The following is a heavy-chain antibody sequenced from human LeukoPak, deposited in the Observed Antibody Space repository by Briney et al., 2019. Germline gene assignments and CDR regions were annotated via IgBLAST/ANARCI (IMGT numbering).Heavy chain of an antibody. CDR2: ISSSGSTI. V-gene: IGHV3-48*03. CDR1: GFTFHRYE. J-gene: IGHJ6*04. D-gene: IGHD3-10*02. CDR3: AELGITMIGGV. Sequence: GGCLRLFHGTCGFTFHRYEMNWVPQAPGKGLEGVSYISSSGSTIYYADSVKGRFTISRDNAKTSLYLQMNSLRAEDTAVYYCAELGITMIGGVWGKGTTVTVSS.